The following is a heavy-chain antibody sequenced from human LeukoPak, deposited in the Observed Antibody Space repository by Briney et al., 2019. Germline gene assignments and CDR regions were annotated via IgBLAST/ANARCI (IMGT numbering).Heavy chain of an antibody. J-gene: IGHJ4*02. CDR1: GYSFTSYW. CDR2: IYPGDSDT. Sequence: GESLKISCKGSGYSFTSYWIGWVHQMPGKGLEWMGIIYPGDSDTRYSPSFQGQVTISADKSISTAYLQWSSLKASDTAMYYCARHGPDYGDYLCYDYWGQGTLVTVSS. D-gene: IGHD4-17*01. V-gene: IGHV5-51*07. CDR3: ARHGPDYGDYLCYDY.